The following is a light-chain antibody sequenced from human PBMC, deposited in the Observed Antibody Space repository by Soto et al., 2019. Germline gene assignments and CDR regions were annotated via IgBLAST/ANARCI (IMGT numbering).Light chain of an antibody. CDR2: GAS. Sequence: EIVITQSPATLSVSPGERATLSCRASQSVSSNLAWYQQKPGQAPRILIYGASTRETGIPAMFSGSGSGTEFTLTISSLQSEDFAVYYCQQYNNWTWTFGQGTKVDIK. V-gene: IGKV3-15*01. CDR1: QSVSSN. J-gene: IGKJ1*01. CDR3: QQYNNWTWT.